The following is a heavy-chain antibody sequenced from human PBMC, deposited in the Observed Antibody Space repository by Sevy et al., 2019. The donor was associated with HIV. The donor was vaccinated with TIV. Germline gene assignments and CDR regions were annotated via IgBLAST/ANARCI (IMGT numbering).Heavy chain of an antibody. J-gene: IGHJ6*02. D-gene: IGHD3-10*01. CDR2: ISYHGNNK. CDR3: AKDARFRELLSRGYGMDV. Sequence: SLRLSCAASGFTFTTYDLHWVRQAPGKGLEWVAVISYHGNNKYYADSVKGRFSISRDDSKNTLYLQMNSLRAEDTAVYFCAKDARFRELLSRGYGMDVWGQGTTVTVSS. V-gene: IGHV3-30*18. CDR1: GFTFTTYD.